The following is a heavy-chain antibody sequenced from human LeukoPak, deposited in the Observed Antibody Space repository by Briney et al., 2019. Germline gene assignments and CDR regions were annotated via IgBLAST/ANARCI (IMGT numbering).Heavy chain of an antibody. CDR3: ARFGDEYSSSSGTY. V-gene: IGHV4-34*01. Sequence: SETLCLTCAVYGGSFSGYYWSWIRQPPGKGLEWIGEINHSGSTNYNPSLKSRVTISVDTSKNQFSLKLSSVTAADTAVYYCARFGDEYSSSSGTYWGQGTLVTVSS. CDR1: GGSFSGYY. J-gene: IGHJ4*02. D-gene: IGHD6-6*01. CDR2: INHSGST.